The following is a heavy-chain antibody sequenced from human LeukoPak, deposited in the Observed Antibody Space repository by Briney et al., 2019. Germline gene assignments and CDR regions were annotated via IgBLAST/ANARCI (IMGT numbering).Heavy chain of an antibody. CDR3: ARGPWFPPESYFDY. CDR2: IIPISGTA. CDR1: GGTFSSYA. D-gene: IGHD3-10*01. J-gene: IGHJ4*02. Sequence: ASVKVSCKASGGTFSSYAISWVRQAPGQGLEWMGGIIPISGTANYAQKFQGRVTITADESTSTAYMELSSLRSEDTAVYYCARGPWFPPESYFDYWGQGTLVTVSS. V-gene: IGHV1-69*13.